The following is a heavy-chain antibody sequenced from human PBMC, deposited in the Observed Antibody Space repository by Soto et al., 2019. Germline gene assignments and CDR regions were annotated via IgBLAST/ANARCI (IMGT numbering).Heavy chain of an antibody. Sequence: SETLSLTCTVSGDSIRSSSWPWIRQAPGRGLECIWDIYHTGTSNYNPSVKSRVSILVDTSKNQFYRRLRSVTAADTAIYFCAKISAGSTDETMFSVFDHRGQGTLVNVSS. V-gene: IGHV4-59*03. D-gene: IGHD6-13*01. J-gene: IGHJ4*01. CDR1: GDSIRSSS. CDR3: AKISAGSTDETMFSVFDH. CDR2: IYHTGTS.